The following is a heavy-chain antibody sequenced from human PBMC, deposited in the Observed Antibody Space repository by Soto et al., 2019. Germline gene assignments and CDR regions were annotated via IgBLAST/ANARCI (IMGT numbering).Heavy chain of an antibody. Sequence: EVQLVESGGGLVQPGGSLRLSCAASGFTVSSHYMNWVRQAPGTGLELFSLIQSGRSTVYADSVKGRFTISKYNSKNTLLVQMNSLRVEDTAMYYCSRDDVYCSGGSCYGVPKDVWARGTTVT. D-gene: IGHD2-15*01. CDR2: IQSGRST. J-gene: IGHJ6*03. V-gene: IGHV3-66*01. CDR1: GFTVSSHY. CDR3: SRDDVYCSGGSCYGVPKDV.